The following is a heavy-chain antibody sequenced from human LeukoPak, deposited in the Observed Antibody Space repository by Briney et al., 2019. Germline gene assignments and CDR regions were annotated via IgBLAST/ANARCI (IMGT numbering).Heavy chain of an antibody. CDR2: IYYSGST. Sequence: SETLSLTCTVSGGSVSNGNYYWSWLRQPPGKALEWIGYIYYSGSTYYNPSLEGRVTISVDTSKNQFSVKLSSVTAADTAVYYCARARGYSYGGNYYYYYGMDVWGQGTTVTVSS. J-gene: IGHJ6*02. D-gene: IGHD5-18*01. V-gene: IGHV4-61*01. CDR3: ARARGYSYGGNYYYYYGMDV. CDR1: GGSVSNGNYY.